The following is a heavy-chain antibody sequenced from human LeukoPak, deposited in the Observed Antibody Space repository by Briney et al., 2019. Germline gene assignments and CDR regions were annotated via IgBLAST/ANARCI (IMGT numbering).Heavy chain of an antibody. CDR3: ARDQYYGDYHWFGP. CDR1: GGSISSYY. V-gene: IGHV4-59*01. Sequence: SETLSLTCTVSGGSISSYYWSWIRQPPGKGLEWIGYIYYSGSTNYNPSLKSRVTISVDTSKNQFSLKLSSVTAADTAVYYCARDQYYGDYHWFGPWGQGTLVTVSS. J-gene: IGHJ5*02. D-gene: IGHD4-17*01. CDR2: IYYSGST.